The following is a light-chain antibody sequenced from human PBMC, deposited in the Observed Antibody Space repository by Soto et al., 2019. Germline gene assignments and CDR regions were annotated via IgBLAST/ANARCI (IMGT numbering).Light chain of an antibody. CDR1: SGSVSTSYY. CDR2: NTN. CDR3: VLYMGSGTWV. Sequence: QTVVTQEPSFSVSPGRTFTLTCGLSSGSVSTSYYPSWYQQTPGQAPRTLIYNTNTRSSGVPDRFSGSILGNKAALTITGAQADDESDYYCVLYMGSGTWVFGGGTKLTVL. J-gene: IGLJ3*02. V-gene: IGLV8-61*01.